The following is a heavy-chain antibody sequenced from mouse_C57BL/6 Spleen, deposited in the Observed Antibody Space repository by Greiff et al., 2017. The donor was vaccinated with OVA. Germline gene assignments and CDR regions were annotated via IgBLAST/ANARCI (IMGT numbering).Heavy chain of an antibody. CDR3: ARGPLFAY. V-gene: IGHV1-54*01. J-gene: IGHJ3*01. CDR1: GYAFTNYL. Sequence: VQLQQSGAELVRPGTSVKVSCKASGYAFTNYLIEWVKQRPGQGLEWIGVINPGSGGTNYNEKFKGKATLTADKSSSTAYMQLSSLTSEDSAVYFCARGPLFAYWGQGTLVTVSA. CDR2: INPGSGGT.